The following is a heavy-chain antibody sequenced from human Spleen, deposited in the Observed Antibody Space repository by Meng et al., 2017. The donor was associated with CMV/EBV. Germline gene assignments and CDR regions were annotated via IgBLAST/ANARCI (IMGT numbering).Heavy chain of an antibody. V-gene: IGHV3-7*01. CDR1: GFTFSNFW. J-gene: IGHJ6*02. CDR3: ARDRQEKFGDQTQGWGYYYYYGMDV. D-gene: IGHD3-10*01. Sequence: GESLKISCAASGFTFSNFWMNWVRQAPGKGLEWVANIEDDGSAMYYVDSVKGRFTISRDNAKNSLYLQMNSLRAEDTAVYYCARDRQEKFGDQTQGWGYYYYYGMDVWGQGTTVTVSS. CDR2: IEDDGSAM.